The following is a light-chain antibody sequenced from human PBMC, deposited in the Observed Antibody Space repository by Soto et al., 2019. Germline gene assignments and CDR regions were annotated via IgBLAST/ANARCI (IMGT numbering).Light chain of an antibody. V-gene: IGKV1-5*03. Sequence: DIQMTQSPSTLSASVVDRVTITCRASQSISSWLAWYQQKPGKAPKLLIYKASSLESGVPSRFSGSGSGTEFTLTITSLQPEDFATYYCQQYDMFGPGTKGDIK. CDR3: QQYDM. J-gene: IGKJ1*01. CDR2: KAS. CDR1: QSISSW.